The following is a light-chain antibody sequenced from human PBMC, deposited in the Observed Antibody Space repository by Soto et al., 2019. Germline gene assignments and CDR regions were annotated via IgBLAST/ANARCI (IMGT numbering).Light chain of an antibody. CDR2: GAS. Sequence: EIAMTQYPATLSVSSGERATLSCRASQSVSSNLAWYRQKPGQAPRLLIYGASTRATGIPARFSGSGSGTEFTLTISSLQSEDFAVYYCQQYNNWPRTFGQGTKV. J-gene: IGKJ1*01. CDR1: QSVSSN. CDR3: QQYNNWPRT. V-gene: IGKV3-15*01.